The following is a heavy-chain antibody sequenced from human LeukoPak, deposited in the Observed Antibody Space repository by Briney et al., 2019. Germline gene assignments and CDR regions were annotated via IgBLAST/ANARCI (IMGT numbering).Heavy chain of an antibody. J-gene: IGHJ5*02. D-gene: IGHD1-1*01. CDR3: ARHKLPDPGGIDP. CDR1: GGSISSSSYY. CDR2: IYHSGST. V-gene: IGHV4-39*01. Sequence: PSETLSLTCTVSGGSISSSSYYWGWIRQPPGKGLEWIGSIYHSGSTYYNPSLKSRVTISVDTSKNQFSLKLTSVTAADTAVYYCARHKLPDPGGIDPWGQGTLVTVSS.